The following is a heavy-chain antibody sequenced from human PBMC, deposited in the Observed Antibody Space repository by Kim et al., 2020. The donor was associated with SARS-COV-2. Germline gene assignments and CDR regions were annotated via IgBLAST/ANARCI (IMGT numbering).Heavy chain of an antibody. Sequence: GGSLRLSCEVSGLIFSDYDMHWVRQAPGKGLEWVAVIWYDGSNEDYADSVKGRFTISRDNSKSTLYLQMNSLRAADTAVYYCARGNYYDKMIDYWGQGTLVTVSS. J-gene: IGHJ4*02. D-gene: IGHD3-22*01. CDR3: ARGNYYDKMIDY. CDR2: IWYDGSNE. CDR1: GLIFSDYD. V-gene: IGHV3-33*01.